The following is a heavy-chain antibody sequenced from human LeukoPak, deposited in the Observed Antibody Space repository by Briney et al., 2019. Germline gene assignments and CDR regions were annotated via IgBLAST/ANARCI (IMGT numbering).Heavy chain of an antibody. CDR2: ISYDGSNK. V-gene: IGHV3-30*18. CDR3: AKDGDYYDSSGYYYGGSYYFDY. CDR1: GFTFSSYG. J-gene: IGHJ4*02. D-gene: IGHD3-22*01. Sequence: GGSLRLSCAASGFTFSSYGMHWVRQAPGKGLEWVAVISYDGSNKYYADSVKGRFTISRDNSKNTLYLQMNSLRAEDTAVYYCAKDGDYYDSSGYYYGGSYYFDYWGQGTLVTVPS.